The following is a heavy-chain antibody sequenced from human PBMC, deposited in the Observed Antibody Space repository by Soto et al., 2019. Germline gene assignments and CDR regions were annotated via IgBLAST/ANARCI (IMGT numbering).Heavy chain of an antibody. D-gene: IGHD4-17*01. CDR1: GGSISSINW. Sequence: QVQLQESGPGLVKPSGTLSLTCAVSGGSISSINWWSWVRQPPGKGLEWIGEIYHSERTNYNPYLKSRVTLSADKSENQCSLNLSSVTAADTAVYYWERFILTTGDLAHWGQGTLVTVSS. J-gene: IGHJ4*02. V-gene: IGHV4-4*02. CDR3: ERFILTTGDLAH. CDR2: IYHSERT.